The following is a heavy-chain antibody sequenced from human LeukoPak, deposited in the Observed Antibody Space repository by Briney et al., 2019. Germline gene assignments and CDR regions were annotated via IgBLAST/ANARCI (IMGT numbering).Heavy chain of an antibody. D-gene: IGHD2/OR15-2a*01. J-gene: IGHJ4*02. Sequence: GGSLRLSCAASGFTFTSYTMNWVRQAPGKGLEWVSYITSSSSTIYYADSVRGRFTMSRDNAENSLYLQMNSLRAEDTAVYYCARNFDSWGQGTLVTVSS. V-gene: IGHV3-48*01. CDR3: ARNFDS. CDR2: ITSSSSTI. CDR1: GFTFTSYT.